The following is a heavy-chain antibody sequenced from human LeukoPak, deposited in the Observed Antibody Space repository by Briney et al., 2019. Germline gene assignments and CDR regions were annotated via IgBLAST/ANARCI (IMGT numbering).Heavy chain of an antibody. CDR1: GGSFSGYY. Sequence: SETLSLTCAVYGGSFSGYYWSWIRQPPGKGLEWIGEINHSGSTNYNPSLKSRVTISVDTSKNQFSLKLSSVTAADTAVYYYATNSPPQHWGQGTLVTVSS. J-gene: IGHJ1*01. CDR3: ATNSPPQH. V-gene: IGHV4-34*01. CDR2: INHSGST. D-gene: IGHD4-23*01.